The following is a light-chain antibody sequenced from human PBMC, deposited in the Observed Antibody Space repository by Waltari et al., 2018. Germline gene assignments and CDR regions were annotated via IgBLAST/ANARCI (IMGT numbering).Light chain of an antibody. CDR2: AES. CDR1: QGISSY. J-gene: IGKJ1*01. V-gene: IGKV1-8*01. Sequence: AIRMTQSPSSLSASTGDRVTITCRASQGISSYLAWYQQKPGKAPKLLIYAESTWQSGVPSRFSGSGSGTDFTLTISCLQSEDFATYYCQQYYSYPRTFGQGTKVEIK. CDR3: QQYYSYPRT.